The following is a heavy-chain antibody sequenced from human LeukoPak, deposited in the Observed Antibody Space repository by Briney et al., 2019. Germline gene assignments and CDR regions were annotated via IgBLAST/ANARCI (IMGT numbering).Heavy chain of an antibody. J-gene: IGHJ4*02. D-gene: IGHD5-18*01. CDR3: ARPQSGIQLWFDY. CDR1: GFTFSSYW. Sequence: GGSLRLSCAASGFTFSSYWMHWVRQAPGKGLVWVSRINSDGSSTSYADSVKGRFTISRDNAKNTLYLQMNSLRAEDTAVYYCARPQSGIQLWFDYWGQGTLVTVSS. CDR2: INSDGSST. V-gene: IGHV3-74*01.